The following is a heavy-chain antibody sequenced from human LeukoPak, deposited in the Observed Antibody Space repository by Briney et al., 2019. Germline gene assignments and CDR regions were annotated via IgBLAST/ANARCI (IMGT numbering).Heavy chain of an antibody. CDR3: ARGGATSWYSGYYFDY. Sequence: GGSLRLSCAASGFTFSSYAMPWVRQAPGKGLEWVAVISYDGSNKYYADSVKGRFTISRDNSKNTLYLQMNSLRAEHTAVYYCARGGATSWYSGYYFDYWGQGTLVTVSS. V-gene: IGHV3-30-3*01. CDR1: GFTFSSYA. CDR2: ISYDGSNK. D-gene: IGHD1-26*01. J-gene: IGHJ4*02.